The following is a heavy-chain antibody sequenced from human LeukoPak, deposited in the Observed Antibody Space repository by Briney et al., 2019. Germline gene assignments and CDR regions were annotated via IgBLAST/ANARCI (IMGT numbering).Heavy chain of an antibody. CDR2: ISSSSSYI. J-gene: IGHJ6*02. Sequence: PGGSLRLSCAASGFTFSSYPMSWVRQAPGKGLEWVSSISSSSSYIYYADSVKGRFTISRDNAKNSLYLQMNSLRAEDTAVYYCARVSPYRVPAAMGGYYYYGMDVWGQGTTVTVSS. D-gene: IGHD2-2*01. CDR3: ARVSPYRVPAAMGGYYYYGMDV. CDR1: GFTFSSYP. V-gene: IGHV3-21*01.